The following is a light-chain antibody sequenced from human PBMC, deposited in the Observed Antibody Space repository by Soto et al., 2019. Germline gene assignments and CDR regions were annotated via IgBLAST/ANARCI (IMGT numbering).Light chain of an antibody. Sequence: EIVLTQSPGTLSLSPGERATLSCRASLNVNSYLAWYQQKPGQAPRLLVYGASNRATGIPDRFSGSGSGTDFTLTISRLEPEDFAVYYCQQYGSSGTFGQGTKVDI. CDR1: LNVNSY. V-gene: IGKV3-20*01. CDR2: GAS. J-gene: IGKJ1*01. CDR3: QQYGSSGT.